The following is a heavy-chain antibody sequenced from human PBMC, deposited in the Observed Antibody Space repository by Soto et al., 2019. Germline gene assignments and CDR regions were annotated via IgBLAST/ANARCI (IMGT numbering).Heavy chain of an antibody. J-gene: IGHJ5*02. CDR2: ISGSGGST. Sequence: EVQLLESGGTLVQPGGSLRLSCAASGFTFSTYAMSWVRQAPGKGLEWVSGISGSGGSTYYADSVKGRFSISRDNSYNTLDLQMNSLRADDTAVYYCAKDSSYGSGRTAWFDPWGQGTVVSVSS. CDR1: GFTFSTYA. D-gene: IGHD3-10*01. CDR3: AKDSSYGSGRTAWFDP. V-gene: IGHV3-23*01.